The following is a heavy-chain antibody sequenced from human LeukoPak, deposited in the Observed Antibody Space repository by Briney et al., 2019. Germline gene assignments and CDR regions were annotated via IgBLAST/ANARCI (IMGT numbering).Heavy chain of an antibody. D-gene: IGHD6-19*01. Sequence: GESLRISCKGSGYPFTTYWIGWVRQMPGKGLEWMGVVYPGDSYTRYSPSFQGQVTISADKSISTAYLQWSSMKASDSAMYYCVRQGDGSGWLFHYWGQGTLATVSS. V-gene: IGHV5-51*01. CDR1: GYPFTTYW. CDR2: VYPGDSYT. CDR3: VRQGDGSGWLFHY. J-gene: IGHJ4*02.